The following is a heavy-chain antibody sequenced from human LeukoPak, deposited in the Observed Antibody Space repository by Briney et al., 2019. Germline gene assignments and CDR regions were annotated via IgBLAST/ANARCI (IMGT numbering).Heavy chain of an antibody. CDR2: ISGSGGST. Sequence: GGSLRLSCAASGFTFSSYAMSWVRQAPGKGLEWVSAISGSGGSTYYADSVKGRFTISRDNSKNTLYLQMNSLSAEDTAVYYCARPLDRAVATFWSFDLWGRGTLVTVSS. CDR3: ARPLDRAVATFWSFDL. CDR1: GFTFSSYA. D-gene: IGHD6-19*01. V-gene: IGHV3-23*01. J-gene: IGHJ2*01.